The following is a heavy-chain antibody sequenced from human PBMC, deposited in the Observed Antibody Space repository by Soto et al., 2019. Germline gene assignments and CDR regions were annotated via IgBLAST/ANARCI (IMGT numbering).Heavy chain of an antibody. CDR2: FDPEDGET. V-gene: IGHV1-24*01. Sequence: ASVKVSCKVSGYTLTELSMHWVRQAPGKGLEWMGGFDPEDGETIYAQKFQGRVTMTEDTSTDTAYMELSSLRSEDTAVYYCAKDLSADTAILGIFDYWGQGTPVTVYS. J-gene: IGHJ4*02. CDR1: GYTLTELS. CDR3: AKDLSADTAILGIFDY. D-gene: IGHD5-18*01.